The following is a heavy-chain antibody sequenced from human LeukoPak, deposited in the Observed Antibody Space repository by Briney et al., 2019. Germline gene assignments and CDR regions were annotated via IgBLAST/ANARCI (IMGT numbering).Heavy chain of an antibody. CDR3: AKGNDFWSGYYTPPDY. Sequence: PGGSLRLSCAASGFTFSSYAMSWVRQAPGKGLEWVSAISGSGGSTYYADSVRGRFTISRDNSKNTLYLQMNSLRAEDTAVYYCAKGNDFWSGYYTPPDYWGQGTLVTVSS. D-gene: IGHD3-3*01. CDR1: GFTFSSYA. CDR2: ISGSGGST. V-gene: IGHV3-23*01. J-gene: IGHJ4*02.